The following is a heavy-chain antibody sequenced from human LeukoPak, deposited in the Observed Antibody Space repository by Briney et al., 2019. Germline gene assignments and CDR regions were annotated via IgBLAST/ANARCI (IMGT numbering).Heavy chain of an antibody. D-gene: IGHD5-18*01. CDR3: AKEVDTAMVSQASFDY. CDR1: GFTFSSYA. V-gene: IGHV3-23*01. Sequence: PGGSLRLSCAASGFTFSSYAMSWVRQAPGKGLEWVSAISGSGGSTYYADSVKGRFTISRDNSKNTLYLQMNSLRAEDTAVYYCAKEVDTAMVSQASFDYWGQGTLVTVSS. J-gene: IGHJ4*02. CDR2: ISGSGGST.